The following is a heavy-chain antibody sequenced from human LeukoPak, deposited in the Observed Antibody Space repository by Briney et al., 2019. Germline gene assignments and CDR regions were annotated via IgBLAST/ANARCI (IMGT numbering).Heavy chain of an antibody. J-gene: IGHJ4*02. CDR2: INPNSGGT. CDR1: GYTFTGYY. V-gene: IGHV1-2*06. CDR3: ARSIAAAGRHDY. D-gene: IGHD6-13*01. Sequence: EASVKVSCKASGYTFTGYYMHWVRQATGQGLEWMGRINPNSGGTNYAQKFQGRVTMTRDTSISTAYMELSRLRSDDTAVYYCARSIAAAGRHDYWGQGTLVTVSS.